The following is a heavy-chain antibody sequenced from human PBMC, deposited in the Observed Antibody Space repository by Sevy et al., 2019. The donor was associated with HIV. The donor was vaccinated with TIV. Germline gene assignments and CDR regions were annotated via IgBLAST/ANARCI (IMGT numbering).Heavy chain of an antibody. Sequence: GGSLRLSCAASGFTFSSYGMHWVRQAPGKGLEWVAVIWYDGSNKYYADSVKGRFTISRDNSKNTLYLQMNSLRAEDTAVYYCARELVAVAANAEYFQHWGQGTLVTVPS. J-gene: IGHJ1*01. CDR1: GFTFSSYG. V-gene: IGHV3-33*01. CDR3: ARELVAVAANAEYFQH. D-gene: IGHD6-19*01. CDR2: IWYDGSNK.